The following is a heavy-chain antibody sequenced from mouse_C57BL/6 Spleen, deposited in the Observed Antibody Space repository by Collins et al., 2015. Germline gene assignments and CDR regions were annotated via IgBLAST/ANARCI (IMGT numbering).Heavy chain of an antibody. CDR1: GYTFTNSW. V-gene: IGHV1-74*01. CDR2: ILPSDSDT. CDR3: AILGKY. Sequence: QVRLQQPGAELVKPGASVRVSCKASGYTFTNSWIHWVNQRPGQGLEWIGRILPSDSDTYYSQKFKGRAALTVDSSSSTAYMQLTSLTSEDSAVYYCAILGKYWGQGTTLTVSS. J-gene: IGHJ2*01.